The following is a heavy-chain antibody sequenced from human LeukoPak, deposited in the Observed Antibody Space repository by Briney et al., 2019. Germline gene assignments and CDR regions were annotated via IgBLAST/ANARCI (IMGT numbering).Heavy chain of an antibody. CDR2: ISGSGGST. CDR3: AKGPSLSGFYYYYMDV. D-gene: IGHD3-10*01. V-gene: IGHV3-23*01. J-gene: IGHJ6*03. Sequence: GGSLRLSCAASGFTFSNYAMHWVRQAPGKGLEWVSAISGSGGSTYYADSVKGRFTISRDNSKNTLYLQMNSLRAEDTAVYYCAKGPSLSGFYYYYMDVWGKGTTVTISS. CDR1: GFTFSNYA.